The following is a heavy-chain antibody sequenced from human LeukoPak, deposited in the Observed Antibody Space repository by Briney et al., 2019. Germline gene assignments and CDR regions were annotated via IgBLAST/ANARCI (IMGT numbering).Heavy chain of an antibody. V-gene: IGHV3-11*06. CDR1: GFTFSDHY. Sequence: GRSLRLSCAASGFTFSDHYMTWIRQAPGKGLEGISYITTSGSYTNYADSVKGRFTISRDNAKNSLYLQMNSLRVEDTAMYYCARGRLWFGEFTSRGTFDIWGQGTMVTVSS. CDR2: ITTSGSYT. CDR3: ARGRLWFGEFTSRGTFDI. J-gene: IGHJ3*02. D-gene: IGHD3-10*01.